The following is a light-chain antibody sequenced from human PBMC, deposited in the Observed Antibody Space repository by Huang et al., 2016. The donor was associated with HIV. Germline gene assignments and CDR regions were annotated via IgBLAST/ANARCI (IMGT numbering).Light chain of an antibody. CDR2: GAS. Sequence: EIVLTQSPGILSLSPGESATLSCRASQSVFNNNYLAWYQQKPGQAPRLLIFGASSTATGISDRFRGSGSGTDFTLTISRLEPEDFAVYYCQQYGSSLAFGPGTKVEIQ. CDR1: QSVFNNNY. J-gene: IGKJ1*01. CDR3: QQYGSSLA. V-gene: IGKV3-20*01.